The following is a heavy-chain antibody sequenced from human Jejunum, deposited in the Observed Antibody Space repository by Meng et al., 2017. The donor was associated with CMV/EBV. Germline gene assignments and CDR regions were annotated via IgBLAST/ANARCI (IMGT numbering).Heavy chain of an antibody. CDR2: IRNDGSEK. CDR3: AKDRSFTVRGYFDY. D-gene: IGHD4-11*01. Sequence: GLTFSNHGMHWVRQGPGKGLEWVAFIRNDGSEKCYADSVKGRFTISRDNSQNTMWLQMNSLRAEDTAVYYCAKDRSFTVRGYFDYWGQGTLVTVSS. V-gene: IGHV3-30*02. J-gene: IGHJ4*02. CDR1: GLTFSNHG.